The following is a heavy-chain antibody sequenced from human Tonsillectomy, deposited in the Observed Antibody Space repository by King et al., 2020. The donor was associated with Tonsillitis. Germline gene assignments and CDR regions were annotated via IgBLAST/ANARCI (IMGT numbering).Heavy chain of an antibody. D-gene: IGHD7-27*01. V-gene: IGHV3-30*04. Sequence: QLVQSXXGVVQPGRSLRLSCAASGXTFSSYAMHXVRQAPGKGLEWVAVISYDGSNKYYADSVKGRFTISRDNSKNTLYLQMNSLRAEDTAVYYCAREHPWGACSXXYWXXXTLVTVXX. J-gene: IGHJ4*01. CDR1: GXTFSSYA. CDR3: AREHPWGACSXXY. CDR2: ISYDGSNK.